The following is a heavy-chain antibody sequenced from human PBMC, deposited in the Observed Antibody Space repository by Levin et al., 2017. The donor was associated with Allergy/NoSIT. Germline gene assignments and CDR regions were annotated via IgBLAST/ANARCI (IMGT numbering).Heavy chain of an antibody. J-gene: IGHJ5*02. CDR3: ARAPLITMFGVVISASAAYNWFDP. CDR1: GFTFSSYW. Sequence: ETLSLTCAASGFTFSSYWMHWVRQAPGKGLVWVSRINSDGSSTSYADSVKGRFTISRDNAKNTLYLQMNSLRAEDTAVYYCARAPLITMFGVVISASAAYNWFDPWGQGTLVTVSS. V-gene: IGHV3-74*01. D-gene: IGHD3-3*01. CDR2: INSDGSST.